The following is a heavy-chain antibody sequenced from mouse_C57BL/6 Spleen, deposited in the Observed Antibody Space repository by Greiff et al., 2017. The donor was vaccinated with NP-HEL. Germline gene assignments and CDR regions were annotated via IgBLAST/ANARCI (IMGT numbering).Heavy chain of an antibody. V-gene: IGHV5-4*01. CDR3: ARDRGQPFDY. D-gene: IGHD3-3*01. Sequence: DVHLVESGGGLVKPGGSLKLSCAASGFTFSSYAMSWVRQTPEKRLEWVATISDGGSYTYYPDNVKGRFTISRDNAKNNLYLQMSHLKSEDTAMYYCARDRGQPFDYWGQGTALTVSS. CDR1: GFTFSSYA. CDR2: ISDGGSYT. J-gene: IGHJ2*01.